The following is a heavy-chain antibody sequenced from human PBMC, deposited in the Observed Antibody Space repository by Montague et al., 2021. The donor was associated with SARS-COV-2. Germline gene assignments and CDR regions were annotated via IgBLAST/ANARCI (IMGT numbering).Heavy chain of an antibody. V-gene: IGHV4-39*07. J-gene: IGHJ6*02. CDR1: GGSISSSSYY. Sequence: SETLSLTCTVSGGSISSSSYYWGWIRQPPGKGLEWIGSIYYSGSTYYNPSLKSRVTISVDTSKNQFSLKLSSVTAADTAVYYCARDQGYNWNYYYYYGMDGWGPGTKVNVSS. D-gene: IGHD1-20*01. CDR2: IYYSGST. CDR3: ARDQGYNWNYYYYYGMDG.